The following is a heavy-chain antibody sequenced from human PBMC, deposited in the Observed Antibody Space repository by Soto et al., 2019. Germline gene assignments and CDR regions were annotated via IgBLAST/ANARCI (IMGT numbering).Heavy chain of an antibody. D-gene: IGHD2-21*02. CDR3: ASEGDDPYYCDGIDV. Sequence: ASVKVSCKASGGTFSSYTISWVRQAPGQGLEWMGRIIPILGIANYAQKFQGRVTITADKSTSTAYMELSSLRSDDTAVYYCASEGDDPYYCDGIDVWGQRTTVTVSS. J-gene: IGHJ6*02. CDR1: GGTFSSYT. CDR2: IIPILGIA. V-gene: IGHV1-69*02.